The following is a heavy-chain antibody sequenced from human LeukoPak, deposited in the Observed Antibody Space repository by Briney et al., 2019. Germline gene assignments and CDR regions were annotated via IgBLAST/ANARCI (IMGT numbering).Heavy chain of an antibody. CDR1: GFIVSGDF. D-gene: IGHD1-26*01. CDR2: IYSDGST. V-gene: IGHV3-53*01. J-gene: IGHJ4*02. Sequence: GGSLRLSCAASGFIVSGDFMSWVRQAPGKGLEWVSVIYSDGSTYYADSVKGRFTISRDNSKSTMDLQMTGLRAEDTAVYYCARERGRGRDSPWFDYWGQGTLVTVSS. CDR3: ARERGRGRDSPWFDY.